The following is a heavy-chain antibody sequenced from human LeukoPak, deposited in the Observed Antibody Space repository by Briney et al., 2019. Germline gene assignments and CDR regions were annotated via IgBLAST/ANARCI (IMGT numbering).Heavy chain of an antibody. J-gene: IGHJ6*02. CDR3: ARGGAGRGGLYYYYYYGMDV. V-gene: IGHV1-8*01. CDR2: MNPNSGNT. Sequence: GASVKVSCKASGYTFTSYDINWVRQATGQGLEWMGWMNPNSGNTGYAQKFQGRVTMTRNTSISTAYMELSSLRSEDTAVYYCARGGAGRGGLYYYYYYGMDVWGQGTTVTVSS. CDR1: GYTFTSYD. D-gene: IGHD3-10*01.